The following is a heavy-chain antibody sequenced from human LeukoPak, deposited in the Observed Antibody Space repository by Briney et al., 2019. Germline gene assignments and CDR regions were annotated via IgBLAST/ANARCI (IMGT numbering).Heavy chain of an antibody. CDR3: ALLAVASDFDY. D-gene: IGHD6-19*01. CDR2: IGSSGTNR. J-gene: IGHJ4*02. Sequence: PGGTLRLSCAVSEFPFSFYEMNWVRLAPGKGLEWVSNIGSSGTNRYYADSVKGRFSISRDNAKSSLYLQMNSLRVEDTAVYYCALLAVASDFDYWGQGALVTVSS. V-gene: IGHV3-48*03. CDR1: EFPFSFYE.